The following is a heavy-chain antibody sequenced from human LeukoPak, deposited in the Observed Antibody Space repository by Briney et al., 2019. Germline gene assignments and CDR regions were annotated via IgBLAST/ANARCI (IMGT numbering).Heavy chain of an antibody. CDR3: ARIGAGSSRDY. CDR2: LSDSGGRT. V-gene: IGHV3-23*01. J-gene: IGHJ4*02. CDR1: GFTFSSYA. Sequence: GGSLRLSCAASGFTFSSYAMSWVRQAPGKGLEWVSALSDSGGRTYYANSVKGRFTISRDNSRNTLYLQMNSLRAEDTAVYYCARIGAGSSRDYWGQGTLVTVSS. D-gene: IGHD6-13*01.